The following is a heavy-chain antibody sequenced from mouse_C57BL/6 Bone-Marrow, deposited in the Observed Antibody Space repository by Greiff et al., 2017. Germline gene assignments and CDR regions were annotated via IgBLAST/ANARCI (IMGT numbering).Heavy chain of an antibody. D-gene: IGHD2-4*01. Sequence: EVHLVESGGGLVQPGESLKLSCESNEYEFPSHDMSWVRKTPEQRLELVAAINSDGGSTYYPDTMERRFIISRDNTKKTLYLQMSSLRYEDTALYDCARHDYDGRGFGYWGQGTTLTVSS. CDR2: INSDGGST. J-gene: IGHJ2*01. CDR1: EYEFPSHD. V-gene: IGHV5-2*01. CDR3: ARHDYDGRGFGY.